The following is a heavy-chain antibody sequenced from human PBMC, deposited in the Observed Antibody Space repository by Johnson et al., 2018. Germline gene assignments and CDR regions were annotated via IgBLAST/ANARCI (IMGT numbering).Heavy chain of an antibody. Sequence: VQLVESGGGVVQPGRSLRLSCAASGFTFSSYGMHWVRQAPGKGLEWVAVIWYDGSNKYYADSVKGRFTISRDNSKNTLYLQMNSRRAEDTAVYYCARGNSNYVIRHYYYYGMDVWGQGTTVTVSS. CDR1: GFTFSSYG. V-gene: IGHV3-33*01. CDR2: IWYDGSNK. CDR3: ARGNSNYVIRHYYYYGMDV. J-gene: IGHJ6*02. D-gene: IGHD4-11*01.